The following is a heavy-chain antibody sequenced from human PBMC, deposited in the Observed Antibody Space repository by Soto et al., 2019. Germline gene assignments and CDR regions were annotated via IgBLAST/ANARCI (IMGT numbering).Heavy chain of an antibody. CDR1: GFTFDDYG. CDR2: INWNGGST. CDR3: ARAMVRGACSPFDY. V-gene: IGHV3-20*04. D-gene: IGHD3-10*01. Sequence: PGGSLRLSCAASGFTFDDYGMSWVRQAPGKGLEWVSGINWNGGSTGYADSVKGRFTISRDNAKNSLYLQMNSLRAEDTALYYCARAMVRGACSPFDYWGQGTLVTVSS. J-gene: IGHJ4*02.